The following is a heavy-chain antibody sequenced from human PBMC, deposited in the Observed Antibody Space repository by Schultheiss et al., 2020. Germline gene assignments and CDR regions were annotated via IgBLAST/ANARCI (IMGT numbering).Heavy chain of an antibody. V-gene: IGHV3-23*01. Sequence: GGSLRLSCAASGFTFNYYGMTWVRQAPGKGLEWVSIVSGSGGSTYYADSVKGRFTISRDNSKNTLYLQMNSLRAEDTAVYYCAKTGTYDFWSGYYRSVDYWGQGTLVTVSS. J-gene: IGHJ4*02. CDR1: GFTFNYYG. D-gene: IGHD3-3*01. CDR2: VSGSGGST. CDR3: AKTGTYDFWSGYYRSVDY.